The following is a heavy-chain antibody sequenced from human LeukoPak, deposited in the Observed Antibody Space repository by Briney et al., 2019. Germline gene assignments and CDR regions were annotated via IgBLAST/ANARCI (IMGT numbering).Heavy chain of an antibody. J-gene: IGHJ6*03. CDR1: GYTLTELS. CDR2: FDPEDGET. V-gene: IGHV1-24*01. D-gene: IGHD6-19*01. Sequence: GASVKVSCKVSGYTLTELSMHWVRQAPGKGLEWMGGFDPEDGETIYAQKFQGRVTMTEDTSTDTAYMELSSLRSEDTAVYYCARKAGGWYQPHQRDYYMDVWGKGTTVTVSS. CDR3: ARKAGGWYQPHQRDYYMDV.